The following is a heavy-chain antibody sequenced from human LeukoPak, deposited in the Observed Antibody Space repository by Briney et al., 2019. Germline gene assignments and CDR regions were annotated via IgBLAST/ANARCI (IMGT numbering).Heavy chain of an antibody. V-gene: IGHV1-18*01. CDR2: IDPDNTNT. CDR3: TRDPTDGPDYYGMDV. J-gene: IGHJ6*02. D-gene: IGHD4-17*01. Sequence: ASVKVSCKASGYTFISYGISWVRQAPGQGLEWMGWIDPDNTNTNYAHKFQGRVTMTTDASTSTAFMELKSLRSDDTAVYYCTRDPTDGPDYYGMDVWGQGTTVTVSS. CDR1: GYTFISYG.